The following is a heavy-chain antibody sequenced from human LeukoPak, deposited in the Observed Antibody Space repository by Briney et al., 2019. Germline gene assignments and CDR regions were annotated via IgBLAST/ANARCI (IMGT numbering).Heavy chain of an antibody. D-gene: IGHD6-19*01. J-gene: IGHJ4*02. V-gene: IGHV1-8*03. CDR3: ARGPSKPGYRRGWYVNY. CDR2: MNPYSGNT. CDR1: GYTVTNYD. Sequence: ASVKVPCKASGYTVTNYDINWVRHATGQGLEWMGWMNPYSGNTGYAQKFQGRVTITRNTSITTAYMELSSLTSEDTAVYYCARGPSKPGYRRGWYVNYWGQGTLVTVSS.